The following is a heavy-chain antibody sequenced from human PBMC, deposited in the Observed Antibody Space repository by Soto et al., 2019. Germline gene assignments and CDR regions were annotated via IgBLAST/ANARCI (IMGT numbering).Heavy chain of an antibody. CDR1: GFSFTGYY. CDR3: AKDLTRQLAYWLDP. V-gene: IGHV1-2*02. Sequence: ASVKGSCKASGFSFTGYYIHWLRQAPGQGLEWMWWINAHSGGTEYAQKFQGRVTLTRDTSIATAYLTLTSLTSDDTALYYCAKDLTRQLAYWLDPWGQGTQVTVSS. J-gene: IGHJ5*02. CDR2: INAHSGGT. D-gene: IGHD6-6*01.